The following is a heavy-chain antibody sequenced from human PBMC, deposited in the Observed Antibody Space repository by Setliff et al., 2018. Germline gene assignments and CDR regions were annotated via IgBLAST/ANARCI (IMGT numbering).Heavy chain of an antibody. V-gene: IGHV1-2*02. J-gene: IGHJ4*02. CDR1: GYTFTDFY. D-gene: IGHD3-16*02. CDR3: ARGGSIYDHVWGSYRFVDS. CDR2: INPYTGDT. Sequence: ASVKVSCKTSGYTFTDFYIQWVRQAPGQGLEWMGWINPYTGDTDYAPKFQRRVTVTRDTSVTTAYMDLTRLTSDDTAVYYCARGGSIYDHVWGSYRFVDSWGQGTLVTVSS.